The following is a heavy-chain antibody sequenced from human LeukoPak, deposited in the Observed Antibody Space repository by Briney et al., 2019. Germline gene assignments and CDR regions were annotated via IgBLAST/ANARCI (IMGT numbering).Heavy chain of an antibody. V-gene: IGHV1-2*06. J-gene: IGHJ4*02. CDR2: INPNSGGT. CDR1: GYTFTGYY. Sequence: ASVKVSCKASGYTFTGYYMHWVRQAPGQGLEWMGRINPNSGGTNYAQKFQGRVTMTRNTSISTAYMELSSLRSEDTAVYYCARGSTYYYDSSGYYYGYWGQGTLVTVSS. D-gene: IGHD3-22*01. CDR3: ARGSTYYYDSSGYYYGY.